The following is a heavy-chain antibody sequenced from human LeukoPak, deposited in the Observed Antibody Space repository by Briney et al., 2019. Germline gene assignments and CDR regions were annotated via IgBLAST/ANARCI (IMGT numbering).Heavy chain of an antibody. CDR1: GFTFGDFA. Sequence: GGSLRLSCTASGFTFGDFAMSWFRQAPGKGLECLGFIRSNTYSGTTEYAASVKGRFTISSDNPKSIAFLQMNSLKTEDTAVYYCTGEVVWGYGMDVWGQGTTVTVSS. V-gene: IGHV3-49*03. D-gene: IGHD3-22*01. J-gene: IGHJ6*02. CDR3: TGEVVWGYGMDV. CDR2: IRSNTYSGTT.